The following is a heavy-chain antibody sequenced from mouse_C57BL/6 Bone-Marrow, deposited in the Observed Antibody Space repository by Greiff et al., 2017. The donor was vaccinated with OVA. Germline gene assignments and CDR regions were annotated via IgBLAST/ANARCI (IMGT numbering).Heavy chain of an antibody. V-gene: IGHV1-64*01. CDR3: LITTVVVFDY. CDR1: GYTFTSYW. Sequence: QVQLQQPGAELVKPGASVKLSCKASGYTFTSYWMHWVKQRPGQGLEWIGMIHPNSGSTNYNEKFKSKATLTVDKSSSTAYMQLSSLTSEDSAVYYCLITTVVVFDYWGQGTTLTVSS. J-gene: IGHJ2*01. CDR2: IHPNSGST. D-gene: IGHD1-1*01.